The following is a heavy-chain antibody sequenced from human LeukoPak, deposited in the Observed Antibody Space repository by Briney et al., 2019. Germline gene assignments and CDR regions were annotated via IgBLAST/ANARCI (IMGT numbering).Heavy chain of an antibody. J-gene: IGHJ2*01. Sequence: SEILSLTCAVYGGSFSGYYWSWIRQPPGKGLEWIGEINHSGSTNYDPSLKSRVTISVDTSKNQFSLKLSSVTAADTAVYYCARRPGSGWYGRYFDLWGRGTLVTVSS. CDR1: GGSFSGYY. D-gene: IGHD6-19*01. V-gene: IGHV4-34*01. CDR2: INHSGST. CDR3: ARRPGSGWYGRYFDL.